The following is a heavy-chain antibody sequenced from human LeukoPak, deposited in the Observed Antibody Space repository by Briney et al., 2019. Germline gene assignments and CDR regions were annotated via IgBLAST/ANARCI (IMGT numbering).Heavy chain of an antibody. CDR3: AREGGSSWYFAYYYYYYMDV. V-gene: IGHV3-9*03. CDR2: ISWNSGSI. D-gene: IGHD6-13*01. Sequence: PGRSLRLSCAASGFTFDDYAMHWVRQAPGKGLEWVSGISWNSGSIGYADSVKGRFTISRDNAKNSLYLQMNSLRAEDMALYYCAREGGSSWYFAYYYYYYMDVWGKGTTVTVSS. CDR1: GFTFDDYA. J-gene: IGHJ6*03.